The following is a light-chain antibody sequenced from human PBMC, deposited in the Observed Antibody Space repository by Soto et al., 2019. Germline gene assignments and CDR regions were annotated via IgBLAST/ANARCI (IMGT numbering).Light chain of an antibody. Sequence: DIQMTQSPSTLSASVGDRVTITCRASQSISSWLAWYQQKPGKAPKLLIYDASSLESGVPSRFSGSGAGTEFTLTISSLEPEDFAVYYCQQRSRWPRGTFGQGTKVEMK. CDR3: QQRSRWPRGT. CDR2: DAS. J-gene: IGKJ2*02. CDR1: QSISSW. V-gene: IGKV1-5*01.